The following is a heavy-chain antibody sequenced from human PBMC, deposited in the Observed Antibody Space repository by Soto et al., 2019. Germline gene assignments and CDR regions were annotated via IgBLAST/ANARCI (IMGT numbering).Heavy chain of an antibody. CDR3: AKRPRALLTFDY. CDR2: ISGSGGST. J-gene: IGHJ4*02. D-gene: IGHD1-26*01. Sequence: GGSLRLSCAASGVTFSSYAMSWVRQAPGKGLEWVSAISGSGGSTYYADSVKGRFTISRDNSKNTLYLQMNSLRAEDTAIYYCAKRPRALLTFDYWGQGTLVTVSS. CDR1: GVTFSSYA. V-gene: IGHV3-23*01.